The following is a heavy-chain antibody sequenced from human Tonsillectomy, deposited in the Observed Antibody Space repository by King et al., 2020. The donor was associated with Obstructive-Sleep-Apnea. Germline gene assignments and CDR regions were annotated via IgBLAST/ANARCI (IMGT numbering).Heavy chain of an antibody. CDR1: GFTFADYD. CDR3: SNRPTVLPFY. V-gene: IGHV3-49*03. CDR2: IRSKASGGTT. J-gene: IGHJ4*02. Sequence: VQLVESGGGLVQPGRSLRLSCTVSGFTFADYDMHWFRQAPGKGLEWVSFIRSKASGGTTEYAASVKGRFTMSRDDSKSIAYLQMNSLKTEDTAVYYCSNRPTVLPFYWGQGTLVTVSS. D-gene: IGHD2/OR15-2a*01.